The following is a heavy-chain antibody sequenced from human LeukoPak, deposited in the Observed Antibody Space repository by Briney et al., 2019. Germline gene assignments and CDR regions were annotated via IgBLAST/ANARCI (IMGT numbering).Heavy chain of an antibody. Sequence: SETLSLTCAVYGGSFSGYYWSWIRQPPGKGLEWIGEINHSGSTNYNPSLKSRVTISVDTSKNRFSLKLSSVTAADTAVYYCARGLRARGNYYYYYYMDVWGKGTTVTVSS. CDR2: INHSGST. V-gene: IGHV4-34*01. J-gene: IGHJ6*03. CDR3: ARGLRARGNYYYYYYMDV. D-gene: IGHD3-10*01. CDR1: GGSFSGYY.